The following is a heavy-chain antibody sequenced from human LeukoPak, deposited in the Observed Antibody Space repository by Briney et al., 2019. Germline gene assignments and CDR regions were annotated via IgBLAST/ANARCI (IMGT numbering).Heavy chain of an antibody. CDR3: AKDSWGTPMYYFDY. V-gene: IGHV3-74*01. Sequence: GGSLRLSCAASGFTFSNYWMHWVRQAPGKGLVWVSRINPDGGRISYADSVQGRFTISRDNAKNSLYLQMNSLRAEDTALYYCAKDSWGTPMYYFDYWGQGTLVTVSS. CDR2: INPDGGRI. D-gene: IGHD3-16*01. CDR1: GFTFSNYW. J-gene: IGHJ4*02.